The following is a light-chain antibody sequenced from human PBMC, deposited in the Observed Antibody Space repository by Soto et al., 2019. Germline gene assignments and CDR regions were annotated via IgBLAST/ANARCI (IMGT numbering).Light chain of an antibody. CDR2: GAS. V-gene: IGKV1-39*01. J-gene: IGKJ2*01. CDR3: QQTYTTPYT. CDR1: QNIIKY. Sequence: DIQMTQSPSSLSASVGDRVTITCRTSQNIIKYLNWYQQKPGKAPKSLIYGASTLQTGVPSRFSGGGSGTDFTLTISSLQPEDFATYYCQQTYTTPYTFGQGTKLDIK.